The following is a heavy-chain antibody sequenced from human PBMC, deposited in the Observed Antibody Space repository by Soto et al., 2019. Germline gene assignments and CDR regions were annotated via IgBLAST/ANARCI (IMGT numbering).Heavy chain of an antibody. CDR2: IFWTNDV. J-gene: IGHJ4*02. D-gene: IGHD4-4*01. V-gene: IGHV2-5*01. CDR1: GFSLRSPGVG. CDR3: THRRNVDSDSVAEFDY. Sequence: QITLKESGPTLVKPTQTLTLTCTLSGFSLRSPGVGVGWIRQTPGKALEWLALIFWTNDVRYSPSLRSRLTITKDTSKNQVVLTMTNVDPVDTGTYYCTHRRNVDSDSVAEFDYWGQGTLVSVSS.